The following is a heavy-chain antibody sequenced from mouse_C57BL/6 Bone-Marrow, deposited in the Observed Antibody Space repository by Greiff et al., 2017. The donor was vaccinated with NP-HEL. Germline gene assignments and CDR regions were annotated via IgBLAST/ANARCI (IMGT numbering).Heavy chain of an antibody. D-gene: IGHD2-3*01. J-gene: IGHJ3*01. Sequence: QVQLKQSGAELVKPGASVKLSCKASGYTFTSYWMHWVKQRPGRGLEWIGRIDPNSGGTKYNEKFKSKATLTVYKPSSTAYMQLSSLTSEDSAVYYCARSLGRVYDRRFAYWGQGTLVTVSA. CDR1: GYTFTSYW. CDR3: ARSLGRVYDRRFAY. V-gene: IGHV1-72*01. CDR2: IDPNSGGT.